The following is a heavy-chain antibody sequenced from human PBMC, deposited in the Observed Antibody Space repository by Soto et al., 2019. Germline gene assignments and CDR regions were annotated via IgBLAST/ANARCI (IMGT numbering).Heavy chain of an antibody. Sequence: PSETLSLTCAVYGGSFSGYYWTWIRQPPGTGLEWIGEINHSGSTNYNPSLKSRVTISVDTSKNQFSLKLTSVTAADTAVYYCARDDHDYGDAAGHYYYGMDVWGQGTTVTVSS. CDR1: GGSFSGYY. J-gene: IGHJ6*02. CDR2: INHSGST. V-gene: IGHV4-34*01. D-gene: IGHD4-17*01. CDR3: ARDDHDYGDAAGHYYYGMDV.